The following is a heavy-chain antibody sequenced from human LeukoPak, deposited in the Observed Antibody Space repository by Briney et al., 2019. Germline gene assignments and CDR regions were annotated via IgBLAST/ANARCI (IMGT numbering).Heavy chain of an antibody. V-gene: IGHV4-39*07. CDR3: ARGRPYYDFWSGYYNYFDY. Sequence: PSETLSLTCIVSGGSISSSSYYWGWIRQPPGKGLEWIGNIYYSGSSYYNPSLKSRVTISVDTSKNQFSLKLSSATAADTAVYYCARGRPYYDFWSGYYNYFDYWGQGTLVTVSS. D-gene: IGHD3-3*01. CDR2: IYYSGSS. J-gene: IGHJ4*02. CDR1: GGSISSSSYY.